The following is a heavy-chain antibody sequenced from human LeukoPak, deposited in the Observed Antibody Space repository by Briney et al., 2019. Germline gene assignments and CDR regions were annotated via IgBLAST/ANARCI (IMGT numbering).Heavy chain of an antibody. CDR2: ISSSGSTI. V-gene: IGHV3-11*04. D-gene: IGHD5-18*01. Sequence: PGGSLRLSCAASGFTFSDYYMSWIRQAPGKGLEWVSYISSSGSTIYYADSVKGRSTISRDNAKNSLYLQMNSLRAEDAAVYYCAREPTGDSYYYYYYMDVWGKGTTVTVSS. CDR3: AREPTGDSYYYYYYMDV. CDR1: GFTFSDYY. J-gene: IGHJ6*03.